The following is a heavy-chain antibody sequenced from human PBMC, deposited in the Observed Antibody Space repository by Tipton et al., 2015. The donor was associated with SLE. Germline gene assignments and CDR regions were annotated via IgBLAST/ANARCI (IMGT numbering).Heavy chain of an antibody. D-gene: IGHD6-13*01. Sequence: TLSLTCTVSGGSISSYYWSWIRQPPGKGLEWIGYIYYSGSTNYNPSLKSRVTISVDTSKNQFSLKLSSVTAADTAVYYCAKDLTVAAAGLDAFDIWGQGTMVTVSS. J-gene: IGHJ3*02. CDR3: AKDLTVAAAGLDAFDI. CDR2: IYYSGST. CDR1: GGSISSYY. V-gene: IGHV4-59*01.